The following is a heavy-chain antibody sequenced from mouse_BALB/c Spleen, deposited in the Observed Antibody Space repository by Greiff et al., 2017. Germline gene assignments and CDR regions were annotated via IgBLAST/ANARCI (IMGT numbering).Heavy chain of an antibody. CDR1: GFSLTSYG. CDR3: ARDLGYDGYYAY. J-gene: IGHJ3*01. D-gene: IGHD2-3*01. CDR2: IWAGGST. V-gene: IGHV2-9*02. Sequence: VKLMESGPGLVAPSQSLSITCTVSGFSLTSYGVHWVRQPPGKGLEWLGVIWAGGSTNYNSALMSRLSISKDNSKSQVFLKMNSLQTDDTAMYYCARDLGYDGYYAYWGQGTLVTVSA.